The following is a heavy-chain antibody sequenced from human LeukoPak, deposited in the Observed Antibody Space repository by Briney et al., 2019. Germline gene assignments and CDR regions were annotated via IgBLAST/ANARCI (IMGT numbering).Heavy chain of an antibody. CDR3: ARVGVDGSGTYGDY. CDR2: ISYDGSNK. Sequence: GGSLRLSCAASGFTFSSYGMHWVRQAPGKGLEWVAVISYDGSNKYYADSVKGRFTISRDNSKNTLYLQMNSLRAEDTAVYYCARVGVDGSGTYGDYWGQGTLVTVSS. V-gene: IGHV3-30*03. CDR1: GFTFSSYG. D-gene: IGHD3-10*01. J-gene: IGHJ4*02.